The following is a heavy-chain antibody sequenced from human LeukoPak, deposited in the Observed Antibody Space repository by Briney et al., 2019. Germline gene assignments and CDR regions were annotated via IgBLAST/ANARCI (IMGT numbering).Heavy chain of an antibody. D-gene: IGHD3-3*02. J-gene: IGHJ4*02. V-gene: IGHV1-24*01. Sequence: ASVKVSCKVSGYTLTELSMHWVRQAPGKELEWMGGFDPEDGETIYAQKFQGRVTMTEGTSTDTAYMELSSLRSEDTAVYYCATDFSPPPFDYWGQGTLVTVSS. CDR3: ATDFSPPPFDY. CDR2: FDPEDGET. CDR1: GYTLTELS.